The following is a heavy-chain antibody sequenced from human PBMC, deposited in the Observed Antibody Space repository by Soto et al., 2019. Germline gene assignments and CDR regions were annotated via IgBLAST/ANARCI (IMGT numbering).Heavy chain of an antibody. CDR1: GSSIISAYY. V-gene: IGHV4-38-2*02. Sequence: SETLSLTCSVSGSSIISAYYWGFVRQPPGKGLEWIASVLHSGTTYYNPSLMSRVTVSLDTSKGQFSLKLSSVTAADTAVYYCASDFWSGYPLFDLWGQGALVTVSS. CDR3: ASDFWSGYPLFDL. J-gene: IGHJ4*02. CDR2: VLHSGTT. D-gene: IGHD3-9*01.